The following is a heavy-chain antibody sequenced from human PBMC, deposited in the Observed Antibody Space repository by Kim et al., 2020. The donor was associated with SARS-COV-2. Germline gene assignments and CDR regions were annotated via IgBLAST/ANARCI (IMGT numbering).Heavy chain of an antibody. CDR3: ARGAKSGYYYYYGIDV. V-gene: IGHV3-21*06. CDR1: GFTFSSYS. Sequence: GGSLRLSCAASGFTFSSYSMNWVRQATGKGLEWVSYISNSDTSRYFADSVKGRFTISRDNTNNSLYLELNSLTADDSAVYYCARGAKSGYYYYYGIDVWGQGTTVTVSS. CDR2: ISNSDTSR. D-gene: IGHD3-3*01. J-gene: IGHJ6*02.